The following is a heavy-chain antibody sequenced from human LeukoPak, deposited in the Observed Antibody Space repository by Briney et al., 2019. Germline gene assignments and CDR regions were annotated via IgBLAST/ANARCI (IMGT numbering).Heavy chain of an antibody. CDR1: GYIFTSYG. J-gene: IGHJ6*03. D-gene: IGHD1-1*01. CDR2: ISVYNGNT. Sequence: ASVKVSCKASGYIFTSYGISWVRQAPGQGLEWMGWISVYNGNTNYAQKFQGRVTMTTDTSTSTAYMELRSLRSDDTAVYYCARDSTSYMDVWGKGTTVTVSS. V-gene: IGHV1-18*01. CDR3: ARDSTSYMDV.